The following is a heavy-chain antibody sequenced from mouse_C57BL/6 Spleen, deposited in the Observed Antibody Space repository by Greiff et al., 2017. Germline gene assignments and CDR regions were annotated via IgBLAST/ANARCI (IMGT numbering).Heavy chain of an antibody. CDR3: ARTYYSNRYFDV. V-gene: IGHV5-17*01. D-gene: IGHD2-5*01. Sequence: EVQRVESGGGLVKPGGSLKLSCAASGFTFSDSGMHWVRQAPEKGLEWVAYISSGSSTIYYADTVKGRFTISRDNAKNTLFLQMTSLRSEDTAMYYCARTYYSNRYFDVWGTGTTVTVSS. CDR2: ISSGSSTI. J-gene: IGHJ1*03. CDR1: GFTFSDSG.